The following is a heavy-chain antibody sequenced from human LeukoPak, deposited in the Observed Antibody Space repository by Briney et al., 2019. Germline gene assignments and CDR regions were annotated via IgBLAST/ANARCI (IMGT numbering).Heavy chain of an antibody. J-gene: IGHJ3*02. CDR1: GFIFSSYG. CDR2: ISYDGSNK. V-gene: IGHV3-30*03. Sequence: GGSLRLSCAASGFIFSSYGMHWARQAPGKGLEWVAIISYDGSNKYYADSVKGRFTISRDNSKNTLYLQMNSLRAEDTAVYYCSREYSYNFGLDDAFDIWGQGTMITVSS. D-gene: IGHD5-18*01. CDR3: SREYSYNFGLDDAFDI.